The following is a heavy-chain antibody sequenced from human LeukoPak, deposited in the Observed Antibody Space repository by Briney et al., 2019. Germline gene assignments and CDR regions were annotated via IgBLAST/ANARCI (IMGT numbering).Heavy chain of an antibody. J-gene: IGHJ5*02. V-gene: IGHV4-59*01. D-gene: IGHD3-22*01. CDR2: IYYSGST. CDR1: GGSISSYY. CDR3: ARGPYYYDSSGYYH. Sequence: SETLSLTCTVSGGSISSYYWSWIRQPPGKGLEWIGYIYYSGSTNYNPPLRSRVTISVDTSKNQFSLKLSSVTAADTAVYYCARGPYYYDSSGYYHWGQGTLVTVSS.